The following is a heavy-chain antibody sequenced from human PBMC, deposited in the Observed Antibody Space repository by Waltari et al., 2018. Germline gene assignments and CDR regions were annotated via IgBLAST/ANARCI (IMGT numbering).Heavy chain of an antibody. D-gene: IGHD3-10*01. V-gene: IGHV4-59*11. CDR2: IYYSGNT. Sequence: QVQLQESGPGLVTPSETLSLTCTVSDGSMTGHYWSWIRQPPGKGLEWIGYIYYSGNTNYNPSLKSRVTISVDTSKTQFSLKLNSVTAADTALYYCARTSRAIDYYFDYWGQGTLVTVSS. J-gene: IGHJ4*01. CDR3: ARTSRAIDYYFDY. CDR1: DGSMTGHY.